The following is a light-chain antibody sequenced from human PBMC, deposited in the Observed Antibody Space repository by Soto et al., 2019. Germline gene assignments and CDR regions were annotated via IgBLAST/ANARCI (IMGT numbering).Light chain of an antibody. J-gene: IGKJ4*01. CDR2: KAS. V-gene: IGKV1-5*03. Sequence: DIQMTQSPSTLSASVGDRVTITCRASQSISSWLAWYQQKPGKAPILLIYKASSLESGVPSRFSGSGSGTEFTLTVSSLQPDDFATYYRQQYDSYPLTFGGGTKVDIK. CDR1: QSISSW. CDR3: QQYDSYPLT.